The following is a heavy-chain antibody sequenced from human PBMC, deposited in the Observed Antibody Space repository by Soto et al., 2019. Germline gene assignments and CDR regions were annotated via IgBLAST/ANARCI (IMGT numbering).Heavy chain of an antibody. CDR1: GFSFSDYI. CDR3: AKCFDPSTYYYFDMDV. J-gene: IGHJ6*02. D-gene: IGHD2-2*01. CDR2: ISGGGAGT. Sequence: PGGSLRLSCAASGFSFSDYIMNWVRQAPGKGLEWVSSISGGGAGTYYADSVKGRFTISRDNSKNTLYLQMNSLRVEDTAVYNCAKCFDPSTYYYFDMDVWGPGTTVTVSS. V-gene: IGHV3-23*01.